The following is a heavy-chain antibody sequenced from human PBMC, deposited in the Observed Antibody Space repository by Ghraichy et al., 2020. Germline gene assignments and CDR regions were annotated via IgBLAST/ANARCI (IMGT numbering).Heavy chain of an antibody. Sequence: GGSLRLSCAASGFTFSSYSMNWVRQAPGKGLEWVSYISSSSSTIYYADSVKGRFTISRDNAKNSLYLQMNSLRDEDTAVYYCARRRASMAHYEDPFCFDYWGQGTLVTVSS. D-gene: IGHD4-17*01. CDR3: ARRRASMAHYEDPFCFDY. V-gene: IGHV3-48*02. CDR1: GFTFSSYS. CDR2: ISSSSSTI. J-gene: IGHJ4*02.